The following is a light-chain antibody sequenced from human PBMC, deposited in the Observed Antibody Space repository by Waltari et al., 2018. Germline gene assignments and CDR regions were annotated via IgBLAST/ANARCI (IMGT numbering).Light chain of an antibody. CDR1: QRIDTY. CDR2: DAS. V-gene: IGKV3-11*01. J-gene: IGKJ1*01. CDR3: HQSFDWPRGT. Sequence: EIVLTQSPVTLSLSPGEGATLSCRASQRIDTYLAWYQQKPGQAPRLLIYDASKRASGIPARFSGSGSGTDFTLTISSQEPEDSALYYCHQSFDWPRGTFGQGTKVEIK.